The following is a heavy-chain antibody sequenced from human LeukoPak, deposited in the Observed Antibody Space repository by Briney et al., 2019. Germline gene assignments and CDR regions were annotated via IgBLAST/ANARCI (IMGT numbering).Heavy chain of an antibody. J-gene: IGHJ4*02. CDR2: INAGNGNT. CDR1: GYTFTSYA. D-gene: IGHD3/OR15-3a*01. V-gene: IGHV1-3*01. Sequence: ASVKVSCKASGYTFTSYAMHWVRQAPGQRLEWMGWINAGNGNTKYSQKFQGRVTITRDTSASTAYMELSSLRSEDTAVYYCARGGGDWLLVYYWGQGTLVTVSS. CDR3: ARGGGDWLLVYY.